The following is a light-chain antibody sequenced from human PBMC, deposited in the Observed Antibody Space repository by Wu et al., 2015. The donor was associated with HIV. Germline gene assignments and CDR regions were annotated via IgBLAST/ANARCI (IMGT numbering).Light chain of an antibody. CDR1: QSISSNY. Sequence: EIVLTQSPGTLSLSPGERATFSCRASQSISSNYLAWYQQKSGQTPRLLIYGASSRATGIPDRFSGSGSGTDFTLTISRLEPEDFAVYYCQQRSNWPPLTFGGGTKVEIK. V-gene: IGKV3D-20*02. CDR3: QQRSNWPPLT. J-gene: IGKJ4*01. CDR2: GAS.